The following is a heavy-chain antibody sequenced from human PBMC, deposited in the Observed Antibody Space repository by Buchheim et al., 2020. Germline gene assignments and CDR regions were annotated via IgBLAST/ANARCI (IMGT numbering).Heavy chain of an antibody. J-gene: IGHJ5*02. Sequence: EVQLVESGGGLVQPGGSLRLSCAASGFNFSNSWMHWVRQAPGKGLVWVSRINSDGSTANYADSVKGRFTTSRDNAKNTLSMQMNTLRAEDTAVYYCARVKTMGLDPWGQGTL. V-gene: IGHV3-74*01. CDR3: ARVKTMGLDP. D-gene: IGHD3-10*01. CDR2: INSDGSTA. CDR1: GFNFSNSW.